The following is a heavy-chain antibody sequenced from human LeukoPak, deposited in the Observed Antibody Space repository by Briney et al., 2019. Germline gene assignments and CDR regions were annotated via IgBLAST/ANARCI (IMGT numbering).Heavy chain of an antibody. J-gene: IGHJ4*02. D-gene: IGHD4-23*01. Sequence: GGSLRLSCAASGFTFSSYAMSWIRQAPGKGLEWVSYISSSGSTIYYADSVKGRFTISRDNAKNSLYLQVNSLRAEDTAVYYCACSGDGGNSDYWGQGTLVTASS. CDR1: GFTFSSYA. V-gene: IGHV3-11*01. CDR3: ACSGDGGNSDY. CDR2: ISSSGSTI.